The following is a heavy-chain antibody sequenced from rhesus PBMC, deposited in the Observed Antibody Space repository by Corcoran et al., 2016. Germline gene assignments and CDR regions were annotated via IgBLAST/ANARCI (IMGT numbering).Heavy chain of an antibody. Sequence: QLQLQESGPGLVKPSETLSVTCAVSGGSISSSYWSWIRQAPGKGLEWIGYIYGSGSSTNYNPSLKGRVTLSVDTSKNQLSLKLSSVTAADTAVYYCAGPYSSGWSFFDYWGQGVLVTVSS. J-gene: IGHJ4*01. CDR3: AGPYSSGWSFFDY. V-gene: IGHV4-169*01. CDR1: GGSISSSY. D-gene: IGHD6S26*01. CDR2: IYGSGSST.